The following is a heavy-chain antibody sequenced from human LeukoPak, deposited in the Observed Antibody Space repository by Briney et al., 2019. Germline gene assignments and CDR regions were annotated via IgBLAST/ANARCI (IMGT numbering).Heavy chain of an antibody. J-gene: IGHJ3*02. CDR1: GFTLSSYW. CDR3: ARDSSSGDAFDI. Sequence: PGGSLRLSCSASGFTLSSYWMHWVRQAPGKGLEWVSSIRSSSYIYYADSVKGRFTISRDNAKNSLYLQMNSLRAEDTAVYYCARDSSSGDAFDIWGQETMVTVSS. V-gene: IGHV3-21*01. CDR2: IRSSSYI. D-gene: IGHD6-19*01.